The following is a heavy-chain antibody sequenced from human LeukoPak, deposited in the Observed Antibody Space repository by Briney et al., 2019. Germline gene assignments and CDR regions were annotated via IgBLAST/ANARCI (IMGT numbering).Heavy chain of an antibody. J-gene: IGHJ2*01. CDR2: INHSGST. V-gene: IGHV4-34*01. Sequence: SETLSLTCAVYGGSFSGYYWSWIRQPPGKGLEWIGEINHSGSTNYNPSLKSRVTISVDTSKNQFSLKLSSVTAADTAVYYCARHSDYGDSQFDLWGRGTLVTVSS. CDR3: ARHSDYGDSQFDL. CDR1: GGSFSGYY. D-gene: IGHD4-17*01.